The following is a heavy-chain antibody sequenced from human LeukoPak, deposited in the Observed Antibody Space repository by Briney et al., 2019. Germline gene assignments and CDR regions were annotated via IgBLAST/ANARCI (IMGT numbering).Heavy chain of an antibody. CDR1: GYSFTSYW. CDR2: ICPGDSDT. D-gene: IGHD4-11*01. CDR3: ARHLSSAVRTVTTYYYYYYMDV. J-gene: IGHJ6*03. Sequence: GESLKISCKGSGYSFTSYWIGWVLQMAGKGLEWMVIICPGDSDTRYSPSFQGQVTISADKSISTAYLQWSSLKASDTAMYYCARHLSSAVRTVTTYYYYYYMDVWGKGTTVTVSS. V-gene: IGHV5-51*01.